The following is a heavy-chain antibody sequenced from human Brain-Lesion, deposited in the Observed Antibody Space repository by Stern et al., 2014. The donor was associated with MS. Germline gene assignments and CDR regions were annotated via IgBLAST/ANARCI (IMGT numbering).Heavy chain of an antibody. CDR3: ARGRVVPGFQYYATDV. CDR2: IFNRGST. D-gene: IGHD2-2*01. Sequence: VQLVESGPGLVKPSQTLSLSCTVSGGSISSGGYYWSWIRQPAGKGLEWIGRIFNRGSTSNTPSLKSRVTISIDTSKTHFSLRLNSMTAADTAVYYCARGRVVPGFQYYATDVWGQGTTVIVSS. J-gene: IGHJ6*02. V-gene: IGHV4-61*02. CDR1: GGSISSGGYY.